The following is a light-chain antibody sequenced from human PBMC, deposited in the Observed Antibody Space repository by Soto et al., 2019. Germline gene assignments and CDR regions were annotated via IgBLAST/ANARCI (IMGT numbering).Light chain of an antibody. CDR3: KQYYRPPRT. J-gene: IGKJ1*01. CDR2: WAS. CDR1: QNLLYSSNNRVY. V-gene: IGKV4-1*01. Sequence: DIVMTQSPDSLAVSLGERATINCKSSQNLLYSSNNRVYLAWYQQKPGQAPKLLIRWASTRESGVPDRFSGSESGTDFTLTISTLQAEDVAVYYCKQYYRPPRTVGQGTKVEIK.